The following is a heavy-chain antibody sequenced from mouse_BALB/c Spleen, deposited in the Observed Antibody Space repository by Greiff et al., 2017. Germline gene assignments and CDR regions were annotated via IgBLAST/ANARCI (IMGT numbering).Heavy chain of an antibody. CDR3: ASEDYYGSSY. CDR1: GYSITSGYY. V-gene: IGHV3-6*02. J-gene: IGHJ2*01. D-gene: IGHD1-1*01. CDR2: ISYDGSN. Sequence: EVKVEESGPGLVKPSQSLSLTCSVTGYSITSGYYWNWIRQFPGNKLEWMGYISYDGSNNYNPSLKNRISITRDTSKNQFFLKLNSVTTEDTATYYCASEDYYGSSYWGQGTTLTVSS.